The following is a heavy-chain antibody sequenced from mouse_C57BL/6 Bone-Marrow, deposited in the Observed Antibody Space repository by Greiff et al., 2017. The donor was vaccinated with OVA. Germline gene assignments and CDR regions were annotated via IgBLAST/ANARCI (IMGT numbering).Heavy chain of an antibody. D-gene: IGHD2-1*01. V-gene: IGHV1-62-3*01. CDR1: GYTFTSYW. J-gene: IGHJ4*01. CDR2: IDPNSGGT. Sequence: QVQLQQPGAELVKPGASVKLSCKASGYTFTSYWMHWVKQRPGRGLEWIGRIDPNSGGTKYNEKFKSKATLTVDKPSSTAYMQLSSLTSEDSAVYFCARESGGYGNYNYAMDYWGQGTSVTVSS. CDR3: ARESGGYGNYNYAMDY.